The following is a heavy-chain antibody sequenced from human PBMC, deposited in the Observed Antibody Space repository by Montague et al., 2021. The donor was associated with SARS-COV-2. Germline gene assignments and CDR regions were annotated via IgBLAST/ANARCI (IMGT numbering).Heavy chain of an antibody. V-gene: IGHV4-34*01. D-gene: IGHD2-2*01. CDR1: GGSLSGYY. CDR2: ISHSGST. J-gene: IGHJ6*02. Sequence: SETLSLTCAVYGGSLSGYYWSWIRQPPGEGLEWIAEISHSGSTSYNPSLKSRVTISVDTSKNQFSLKLSSATAGDTAVYYCARVPYRLLFVSGYYGMDVWGQGTTVTVSS. CDR3: ARVPYRLLFVSGYYGMDV.